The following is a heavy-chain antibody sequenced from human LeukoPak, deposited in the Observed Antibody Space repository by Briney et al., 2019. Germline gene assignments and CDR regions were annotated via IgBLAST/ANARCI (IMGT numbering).Heavy chain of an antibody. D-gene: IGHD6-13*01. CDR3: ARGSLDSGSWLF. V-gene: IGHV1-8*01. CDR1: GYTFTSYD. Sequence: ASVKVFCKASGYTFTSYDINWVQQATGQGLEWMGWMNPNSGNTGYAQKFQGRVTMTRNTSISTAYMELSSLRSEDTAVYYCARGSLDSGSWLFWGQGTLVTVSS. J-gene: IGHJ1*01. CDR2: MNPNSGNT.